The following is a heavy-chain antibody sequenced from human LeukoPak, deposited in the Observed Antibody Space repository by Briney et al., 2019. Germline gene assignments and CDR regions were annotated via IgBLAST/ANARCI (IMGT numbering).Heavy chain of an antibody. CDR2: VSAYNGNT. J-gene: IGHJ4*02. V-gene: IGHV1-18*01. Sequence: GASVKVSCEASGYTFTSYGISWVRQAPGQGLEWMGWVSAYNGNTNYAQKLQGRVTMTTDTSTSTAYMELRSLRAEDTAVYYCAKDLSGYEAYYFDYWGQGTLVTVSS. CDR1: GYTFTSYG. CDR3: AKDLSGYEAYYFDY. D-gene: IGHD5-12*01.